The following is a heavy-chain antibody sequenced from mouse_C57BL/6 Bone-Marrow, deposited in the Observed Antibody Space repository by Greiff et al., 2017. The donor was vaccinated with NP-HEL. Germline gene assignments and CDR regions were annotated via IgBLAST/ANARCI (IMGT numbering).Heavy chain of an antibody. D-gene: IGHD4-1*01. V-gene: IGHV1-18*01. Sequence: EVQLQQSGPELVKPGASVKIPCKASGYTFTDYNMDWVKQSHGKSLEWIGDINPNNGGTIYNQKFKGKATLTVDKSSSTAYMERRSLTSEDTAVYYCARGPLNWEGLPGFAYWGQGTLVTVSA. CDR2: INPNNGGT. CDR1: GYTFTDYN. J-gene: IGHJ3*01. CDR3: ARGPLNWEGLPGFAY.